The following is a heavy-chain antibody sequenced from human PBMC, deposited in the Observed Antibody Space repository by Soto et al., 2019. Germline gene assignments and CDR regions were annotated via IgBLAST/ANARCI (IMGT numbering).Heavy chain of an antibody. Sequence: QVQLVESGGGVVQPGRSLRLSCAASGFTFSSYGMHWVRQAPGKGLEWVAVIWYDGSNKYYADSVKGRFTISRDNSKNTLYLQMNSLRAEDTAVYYCAREVGESSGWYDGFLDYWGQGTLVTVSS. J-gene: IGHJ4*02. CDR1: GFTFSSYG. CDR2: IWYDGSNK. CDR3: AREVGESSGWYDGFLDY. V-gene: IGHV3-33*01. D-gene: IGHD6-19*01.